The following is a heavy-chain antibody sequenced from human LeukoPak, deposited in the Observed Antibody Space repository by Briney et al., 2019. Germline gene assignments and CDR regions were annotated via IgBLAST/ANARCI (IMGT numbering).Heavy chain of an antibody. V-gene: IGHV1-46*01. D-gene: IGHD1-26*01. CDR3: ARIIVGAIDAFDI. Sequence: ASVKDSCKASGYTFTSYYMHWVRQAPGQGLEWMGIINPSGGSTSYAQKFQGRVTMTRDTSTSTVYMELSSLRSEDTAVYYCARIIVGAIDAFDIWGQGTMVTVSS. J-gene: IGHJ3*02. CDR1: GYTFTSYY. CDR2: INPSGGST.